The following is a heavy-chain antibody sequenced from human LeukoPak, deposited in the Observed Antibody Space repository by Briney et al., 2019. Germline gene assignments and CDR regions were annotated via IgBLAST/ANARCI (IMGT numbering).Heavy chain of an antibody. CDR3: ARGSGYSYGKKLDY. CDR1: GFTFSNYA. D-gene: IGHD5-18*01. J-gene: IGHJ4*02. CDR2: IFYDGTFS. V-gene: IGHV3-30*04. Sequence: GGSRRLSCVASGFTFSNYAMHWVRQAPGKGLEWVAVIFYDGTFSYYADSVKGRFSTSRDNSENTLYLQMNSLRAEDTAVYYCARGSGYSYGKKLDYWGQGTLVTVSS.